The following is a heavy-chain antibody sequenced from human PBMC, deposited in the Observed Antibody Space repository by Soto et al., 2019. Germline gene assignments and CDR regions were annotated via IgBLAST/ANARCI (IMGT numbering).Heavy chain of an antibody. CDR3: TGGSGGRTGYGMDV. J-gene: IGHJ6*02. Sequence: QVQLQESGPGLVKPSATLSLTCTVYGGSISGFYWSWIRQPPGKGLEWIGYFYYSGSTNYNPSLKSRVTIFVDTSKNQVSLKLSSVTAADTAVYYCTGGSGGRTGYGMDVWGQGTTVTVSS. D-gene: IGHD2-15*01. V-gene: IGHV4-59*01. CDR2: FYYSGST. CDR1: GGSISGFY.